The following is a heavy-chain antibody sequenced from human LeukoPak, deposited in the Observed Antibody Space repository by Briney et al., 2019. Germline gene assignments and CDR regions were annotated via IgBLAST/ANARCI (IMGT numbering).Heavy chain of an antibody. CDR2: ISGSGGST. V-gene: IGHV3-23*01. D-gene: IGHD1-20*01. CDR3: AKGTSYNWNDGWFDP. J-gene: IGHJ5*02. Sequence: GGSLRLSCAASGFTFSSYGMSWVRRAPGKGLEWVSAISGSGGSTYYADSVKGRFTISRDNSKNTLYLQMNSLRAEDTAVYYCAKGTSYNWNDGWFDPWGNGILVTVSS. CDR1: GFTFSSYG.